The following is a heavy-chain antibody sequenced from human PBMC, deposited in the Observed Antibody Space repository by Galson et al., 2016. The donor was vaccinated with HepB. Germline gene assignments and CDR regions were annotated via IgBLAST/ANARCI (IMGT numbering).Heavy chain of an antibody. D-gene: IGHD6-13*01. CDR1: GYTLTELS. V-gene: IGHV1-24*01. CDR2: FDPEDGET. CDR3: ATGRRAAAGLDACDI. J-gene: IGHJ3*02. Sequence: SVKVSCKVSGYTLTELSMHWVRQAPGKGLEWMGGFDPEDGETIYAQKFQGRVTMTEDTSTDTAYMELSSLRSEDTAVYYCATGRRAAAGLDACDIWGQGTMVTVSS.